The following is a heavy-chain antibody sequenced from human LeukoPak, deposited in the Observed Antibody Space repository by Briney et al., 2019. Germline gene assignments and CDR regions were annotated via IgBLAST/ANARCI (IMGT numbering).Heavy chain of an antibody. V-gene: IGHV1-24*01. Sequence: ASVQVSCKVTGSTLTELSMHWVRQAPGKGLEWMGGFDPEDGETIYAQKFQGRVTMTEDTSTDTAYMELSSLRSEDTAVYYCATADVDTAMVLYYWGQGTLVTVSS. CDR1: GSTLTELS. CDR2: FDPEDGET. J-gene: IGHJ4*02. D-gene: IGHD5-18*01. CDR3: ATADVDTAMVLYY.